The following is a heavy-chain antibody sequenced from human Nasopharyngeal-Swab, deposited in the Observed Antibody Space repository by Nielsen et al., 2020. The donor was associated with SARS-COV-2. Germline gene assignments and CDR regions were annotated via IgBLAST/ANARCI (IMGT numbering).Heavy chain of an antibody. CDR2: IYYSGST. J-gene: IGHJ4*02. Sequence: WIRQPPGKGLEWIGYIYYSGSTYYNPSLKSRVTISVDTSKNQFSLKLSSVTAADTAVYYCARANRSGIFGVVLNFDYWDQGTLVTVSS. D-gene: IGHD3-3*01. CDR3: ARANRSGIFGVVLNFDY. V-gene: IGHV4-31*02.